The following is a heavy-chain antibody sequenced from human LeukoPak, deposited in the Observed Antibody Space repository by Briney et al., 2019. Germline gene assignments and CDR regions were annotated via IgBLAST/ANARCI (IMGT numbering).Heavy chain of an antibody. CDR1: GASVSSASY. J-gene: IGHJ4*02. Sequence: SETLSLTCTVSGASVSSASYWTWIRQPPGKGVEWIAHIYNGVNTNYNPSLKSRVTISVDTSKNQFSLRLNSVTAADTAVYYCARGGGIGYNFYWGRGTLVTVSS. V-gene: IGHV4-61*01. CDR2: IYNGVNT. D-gene: IGHD5-24*01. CDR3: ARGGGIGYNFY.